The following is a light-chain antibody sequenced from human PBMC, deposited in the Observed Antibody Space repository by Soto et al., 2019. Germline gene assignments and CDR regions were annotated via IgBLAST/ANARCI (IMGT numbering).Light chain of an antibody. CDR1: SSDVGTYNY. V-gene: IGLV2-8*01. Sequence: QSALTQPPSSSGSPGQSVTISCTGTSSDVGTYNYVSWYQHHHGKAPKLIIYEVTNRPSGVPDRFSGSKSGNTASLTVSGLQPEDEANYYCSSHAASGVFGGGTKL. J-gene: IGLJ3*02. CDR2: EVT. CDR3: SSHAASGV.